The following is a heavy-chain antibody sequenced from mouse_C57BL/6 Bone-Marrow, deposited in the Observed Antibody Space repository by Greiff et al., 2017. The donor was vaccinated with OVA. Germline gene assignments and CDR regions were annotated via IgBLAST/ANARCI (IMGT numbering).Heavy chain of an antibody. CDR2: INPSTGGT. D-gene: IGHD2-1*01. J-gene: IGHJ4*01. V-gene: IGHV1-42*01. Sequence: VQLKESGPELVKPGASVKISCKASGYSFTGYYMNWVKQSPEKSLEWIGEINPSTGGTTYNQKFKAKATLTVDKSSSTAYMQLKSLTSEDSAVYYCARGNRYYYAMDYWGQGTSVTVSS. CDR1: GYSFTGYY. CDR3: ARGNRYYYAMDY.